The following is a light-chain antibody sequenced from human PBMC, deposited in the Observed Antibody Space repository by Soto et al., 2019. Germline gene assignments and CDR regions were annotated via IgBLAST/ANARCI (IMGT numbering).Light chain of an antibody. V-gene: IGLV2-23*01. CDR1: SSDVGGYNF. CDR3: CSYAGSRGLV. CDR2: EGS. J-gene: IGLJ2*01. Sequence: QSALTQPPSASGSPGQSVTISCTGTSSDVGGYNFVSWYQQHPGKAPKLMIYEGSKRPSGVSSRFSGSKSGNTASLTISGLQAEDEADYYCCSYAGSRGLVFGGGTKVTVL.